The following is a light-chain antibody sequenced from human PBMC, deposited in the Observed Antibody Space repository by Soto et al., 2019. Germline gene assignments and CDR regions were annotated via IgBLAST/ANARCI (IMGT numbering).Light chain of an antibody. V-gene: IGLV2-14*01. Sequence: QSALTQPASVSGSPGQSITISCTGTSSDVGGYNYVSWYQHLPGEAPKLILFEVSKRPSGVSDRFSGSKSGNTASLTISGLQAEDEADYFCNSYTTSSTYVFGSGTQLTVL. CDR2: EVS. CDR3: NSYTTSSTYV. J-gene: IGLJ1*01. CDR1: SSDVGGYNY.